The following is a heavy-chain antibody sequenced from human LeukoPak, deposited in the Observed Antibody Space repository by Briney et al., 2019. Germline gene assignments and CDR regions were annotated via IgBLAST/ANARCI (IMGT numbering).Heavy chain of an antibody. J-gene: IGHJ3*02. Sequence: PSETLSLTCAVYGGSFSGYYWSWIRQPPGKGLEWIGEINHSGSTNYNPSLKSRVTISVDTSKNQFSLKLSSVTAVDTAVYYCAREIFTGSGAAFDIWGQGTLVTVSS. CDR2: INHSGST. V-gene: IGHV4-34*01. CDR3: AREIFTGSGAAFDI. CDR1: GGSFSGYY. D-gene: IGHD3-10*01.